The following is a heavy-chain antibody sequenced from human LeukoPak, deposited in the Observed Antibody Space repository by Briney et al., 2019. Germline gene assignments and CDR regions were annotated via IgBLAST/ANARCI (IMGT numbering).Heavy chain of an antibody. Sequence: GGSLTLSCAASGFTFSGSAMHWVRQASGKGLEWVGRIRSKANSYATAYAASVKGRFTISRDDSKNTAYLQMNSLKTEDTAVYYCTRVEMATIGLDYWGQGTLVTVSS. D-gene: IGHD5-24*01. CDR2: IRSKANSYAT. J-gene: IGHJ4*02. V-gene: IGHV3-73*01. CDR3: TRVEMATIGLDY. CDR1: GFTFSGSA.